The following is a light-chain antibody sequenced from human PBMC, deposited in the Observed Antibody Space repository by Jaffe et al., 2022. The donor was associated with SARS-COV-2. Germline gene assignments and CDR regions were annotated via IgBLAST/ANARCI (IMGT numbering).Light chain of an antibody. J-gene: IGKJ1*01. Sequence: IQMTQSPSTLSASVGDRVTITCRASQSVNSWLAWYQQKPGQAPKLIIHEASTLEPGVPSRFSGSGSGTEFTLTISSLQPDDFAIYYCQQYKHNSLTFGQGTKLEI. CDR2: EAS. V-gene: IGKV1-5*03. CDR3: QQYKHNSLT. CDR1: QSVNSW.